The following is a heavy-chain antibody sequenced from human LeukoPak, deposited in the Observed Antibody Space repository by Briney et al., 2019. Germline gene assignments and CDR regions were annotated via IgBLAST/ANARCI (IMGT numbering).Heavy chain of an antibody. CDR3: TGQRFGELA. Sequence: GGSLRLSCAAPGFTFSGSAMHWVRQTSGKGLEWVGRIRSKSNSYATAYAASVKGRFTISRDDSKNTAYLQMSSLKTEDTAVYYCTGQRFGELAWGQGTTVTVPS. D-gene: IGHD3-10*01. V-gene: IGHV3-73*01. J-gene: IGHJ6*02. CDR1: GFTFSGSA. CDR2: IRSKSNSYAT.